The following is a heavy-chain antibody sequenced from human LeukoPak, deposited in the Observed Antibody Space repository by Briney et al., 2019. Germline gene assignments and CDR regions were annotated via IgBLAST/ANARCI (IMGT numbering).Heavy chain of an antibody. V-gene: IGHV4-61*02. CDR2: ISSSGST. J-gene: IGHJ5*02. Sequence: SETLSLTCTVSGDSISSGDYYWSWIRQPAGKGLEWIGRISSSGSTNYNPSLKSRVTISVDTSKNQFSLKLSSVTAADTAVYYCARGGDYYDSSGYYYYNWFDPWGQGTLVTVSS. CDR1: GDSISSGDYY. CDR3: ARGGDYYDSSGYYYYNWFDP. D-gene: IGHD3-22*01.